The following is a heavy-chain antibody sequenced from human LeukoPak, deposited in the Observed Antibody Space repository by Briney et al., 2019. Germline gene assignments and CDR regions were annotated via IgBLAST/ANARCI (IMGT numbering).Heavy chain of an antibody. V-gene: IGHV1-69*13. CDR1: GGTFSSYA. J-gene: IGHJ4*02. CDR2: VIPIFGTA. D-gene: IGHD3-10*01. Sequence: SVKVSCTASGGTFSSYAISWVRQAPRHGLEWMGGVIPIFGTANYAQKFQGRVTITADESTSTAYMELSSLRSEDTAVYYCARDVRGAHYFDYWGQGTLVTVSS. CDR3: ARDVRGAHYFDY.